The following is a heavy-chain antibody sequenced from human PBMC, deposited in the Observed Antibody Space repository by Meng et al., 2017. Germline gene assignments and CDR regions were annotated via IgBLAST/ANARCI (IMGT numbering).Heavy chain of an antibody. CDR3: ARDRTGVSYAFDI. D-gene: IGHD1-14*01. Sequence: GESLKISCAASGFTVSSNYMSWVRQAPGKGLEWVSVIYSGGSTYYADSVKGRFTISRDNSKNTLYLQMNSLRAEDTAVYYCARDRTGVSYAFDIWGQGPMVTVSS. CDR2: IYSGGST. J-gene: IGHJ3*02. CDR1: GFTVSSNY. V-gene: IGHV3-53*01.